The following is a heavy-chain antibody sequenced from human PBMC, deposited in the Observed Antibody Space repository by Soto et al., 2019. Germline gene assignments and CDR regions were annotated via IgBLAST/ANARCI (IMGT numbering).Heavy chain of an antibody. CDR2: ISGSGGDT. Sequence: EVQLLESGGGLVQPGGSLRLSCAASGFTFSYYAMKWVRKAPGKGLEWVSAISGSGGDTYYADSVKGRFTISRDNSKNTLYLQMNSLRAEDTAVYYCAKDLGVATITSDYWGQGTLVTVSS. D-gene: IGHD5-12*01. CDR3: AKDLGVATITSDY. J-gene: IGHJ4*02. CDR1: GFTFSYYA. V-gene: IGHV3-23*01.